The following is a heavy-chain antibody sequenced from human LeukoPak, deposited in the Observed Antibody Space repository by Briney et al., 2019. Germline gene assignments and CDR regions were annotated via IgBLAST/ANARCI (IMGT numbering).Heavy chain of an antibody. Sequence: PSETLSLTCAVSGGSFSGYYWTWIRQPPGKGLEWIGEINHSGSANYNPSLMSRVTISLDTSKNHFSLNLSSVTAADTAVYYCARGQPLYYDILTGYSEADYWGQGTLVTVSS. J-gene: IGHJ4*02. CDR2: INHSGSA. CDR1: GGSFSGYY. CDR3: ARGQPLYYDILTGYSEADY. D-gene: IGHD3-9*01. V-gene: IGHV4-34*01.